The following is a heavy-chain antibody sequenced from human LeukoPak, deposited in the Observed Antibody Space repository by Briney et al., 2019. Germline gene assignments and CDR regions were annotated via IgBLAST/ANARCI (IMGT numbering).Heavy chain of an antibody. CDR2: IWYDGSNK. D-gene: IGHD2-2*01. J-gene: IGHJ4*02. CDR1: GFTFSNYG. V-gene: IGHV3-33*01. Sequence: PGGSLRLSCAASGFTFSNYGMHWVRQAPGKGLEWVAVIWYDGSNKYYADSVKGRFTISRDNSKNTLYLQMNSLRAEDTAVYYCAMVPAAMGSGVYWGQGTLVTVSS. CDR3: AMVPAAMGSGVY.